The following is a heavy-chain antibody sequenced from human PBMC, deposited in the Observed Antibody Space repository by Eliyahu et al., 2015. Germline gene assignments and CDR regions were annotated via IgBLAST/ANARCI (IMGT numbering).Heavy chain of an antibody. J-gene: IGHJ6*02. CDR3: ARDVGYSNHFRYAMDV. CDR1: GXTFIAXY. Sequence: QEQLVQSGAEVKEPGASVKVSXKASGXTFIAXYXHWVRQAPGQGLEWVGRINPNTGGTDYPEKFQGRVTMTRDTSISTAYLEVSRMRSDDTAVYYCARDVGYSNHFRYAMDVWGQGTPVTVSS. CDR2: INPNTGGT. D-gene: IGHD2/OR15-2a*01. V-gene: IGHV1-2*06.